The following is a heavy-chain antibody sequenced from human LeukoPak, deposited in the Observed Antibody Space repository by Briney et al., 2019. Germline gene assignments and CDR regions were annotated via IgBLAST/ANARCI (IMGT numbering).Heavy chain of an antibody. J-gene: IGHJ4*02. CDR3: ARADYGDYVLDY. CDR1: GGSISSYY. Sequence: PSETLSLTCTVSGGSISSYYWSWIRQPPGKGLERIGYIYYSGSTNYNPSLKSRVTISVDTSKNHFSLKLSSVTAADTAVYYCARADYGDYVLDYWGQGTLVTVSS. CDR2: IYYSGST. D-gene: IGHD4-17*01. V-gene: IGHV4-59*01.